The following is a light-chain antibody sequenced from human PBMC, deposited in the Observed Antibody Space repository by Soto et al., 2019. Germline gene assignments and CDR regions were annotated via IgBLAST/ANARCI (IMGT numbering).Light chain of an antibody. J-gene: IGKJ4*01. V-gene: IGKV1-39*01. CDR3: QKYNSAPLT. Sequence: DIQMTQSPSSLSASVGDRVTITCRASQSISSYLNWYQQKPGKAPKLLIYAASSLQSGVPSRFSGSGSGTDFTLTISSLQPEDVATYYCQKYNSAPLTFGGGTKVELK. CDR2: AAS. CDR1: QSISSY.